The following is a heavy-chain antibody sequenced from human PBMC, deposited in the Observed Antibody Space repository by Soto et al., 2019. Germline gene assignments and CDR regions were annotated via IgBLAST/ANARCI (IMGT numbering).Heavy chain of an antibody. CDR2: ISYDGSNT. V-gene: IGHV3-30*18. CDR1: GFTFSSYG. J-gene: IGHJ4*02. CDR3: SKEGGLSGSYYISSSYYFDY. Sequence: PGGSLRLSCAASGFTFSSYGMHWVRQAPGKGLEWVAIISYDGSNTYYADSVKGRFTISRDNSKNTLYLQMNSLRAEDTSVCYCSKEGGLSGSYYISSSYYFDYWGQGTLVTVSS. D-gene: IGHD1-26*01.